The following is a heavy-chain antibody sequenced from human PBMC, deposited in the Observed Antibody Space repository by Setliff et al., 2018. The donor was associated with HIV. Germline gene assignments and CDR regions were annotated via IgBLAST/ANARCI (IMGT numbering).Heavy chain of an antibody. V-gene: IGHV5-10-1*01. CDR3: ARVGPGHRDGKIYDTFDI. J-gene: IGHJ3*02. D-gene: IGHD5-12*01. CDR1: GYSFSTFW. CDR2: IDPSDSYT. Sequence: GESLKISCKASGYSFSTFWIAWARQMPGKGLEWMGRIDPSDSYTDYSQSFHGHVTLSVDRSINTAYLQWSSLKASDTAMYYCARVGPGHRDGKIYDTFDIWGQGTLVTVSS.